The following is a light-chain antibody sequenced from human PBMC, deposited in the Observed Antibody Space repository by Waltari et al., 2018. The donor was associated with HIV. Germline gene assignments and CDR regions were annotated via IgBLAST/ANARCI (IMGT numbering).Light chain of an antibody. J-gene: IGKJ5*01. V-gene: IGKV3-11*01. CDR1: QSVSSY. CDR2: DAS. CDR3: QQRSNWPQIT. Sequence: EIVLTQSPATLSLSPGEIATLSCRASQSVSSYLAWYQQKPGQAPSHLSYDASTKANGIPARFSGSGTRTDFTLTISSLGSEDFAVYYCQQRSNWPQITFGQGTRLEIK.